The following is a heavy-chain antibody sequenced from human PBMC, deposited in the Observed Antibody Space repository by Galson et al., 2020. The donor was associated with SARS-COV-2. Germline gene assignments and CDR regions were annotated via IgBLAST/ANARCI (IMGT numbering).Heavy chain of an antibody. D-gene: IGHD6-19*01. Sequence: ASVKVSCKASGYTFTGYYMHWVRQAPGQGLEWMGWINPNSGGTNYAQKFQGWVTMTRDTSISTAYMELSRLRSDDTAVYYCARDRGYSSGRGGMDVWGQGTTVTVSS. CDR1: GYTFTGYY. J-gene: IGHJ6*02. CDR2: INPNSGGT. CDR3: ARDRGYSSGRGGMDV. V-gene: IGHV1-2*04.